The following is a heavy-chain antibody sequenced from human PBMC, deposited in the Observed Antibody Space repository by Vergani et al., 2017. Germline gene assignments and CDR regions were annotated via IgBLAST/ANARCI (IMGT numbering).Heavy chain of an antibody. D-gene: IGHD3-10*01. Sequence: QVQLVQSGAEVKKPGASVKVSCKASGYTFTGYYMHWVRQAPGQGLEWMGWINPNSGGTNYAQKFQGRVTMTRETSISTAYMELSRLRSDDTAVYYCARDPKGGSGTMVRGALNDYWGQGTLVTVSS. CDR2: INPNSGGT. CDR1: GYTFTGYY. J-gene: IGHJ4*02. V-gene: IGHV1-2*02. CDR3: ARDPKGGSGTMVRGALNDY.